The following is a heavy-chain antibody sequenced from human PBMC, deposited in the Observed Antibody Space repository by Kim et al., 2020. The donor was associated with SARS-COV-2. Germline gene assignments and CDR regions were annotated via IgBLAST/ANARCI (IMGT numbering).Heavy chain of an antibody. Sequence: GGSLRLSCAASGFTFSSYAMHWVRQAPGKGLEWVAVISYDGSNKYYADPVKGRFTISRDNSKNTLYLQMNSLRAEDTAVYYCARPNSGSYLLDFDYWGQGTLVTVSS. CDR1: GFTFSSYA. CDR3: ARPNSGSYLLDFDY. V-gene: IGHV3-30*04. CDR2: ISYDGSNK. D-gene: IGHD1-26*01. J-gene: IGHJ4*02.